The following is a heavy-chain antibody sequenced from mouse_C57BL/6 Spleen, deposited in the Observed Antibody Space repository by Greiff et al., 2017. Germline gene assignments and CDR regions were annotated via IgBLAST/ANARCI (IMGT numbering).Heavy chain of an antibody. J-gene: IGHJ2*01. CDR2: IYPGSGST. V-gene: IGHV1-55*01. Sequence: QVQLQQPGAELVKPGASVKMSCKASGYTFTSYWITWVKQRPGQGLEWIGDIYPGSGSTNYNEKFKCKATMAVNTSSSTAYMQLSSLTSEYSAVYYCARGGSGGDYWGQGTTLTGSS. D-gene: IGHD3-1*01. CDR1: GYTFTSYW. CDR3: ARGGSGGDY.